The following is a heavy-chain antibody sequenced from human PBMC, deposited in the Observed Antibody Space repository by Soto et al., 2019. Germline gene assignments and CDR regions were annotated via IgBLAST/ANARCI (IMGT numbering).Heavy chain of an antibody. CDR1: GGSISSGGYS. Sequence: PSETLSLTCAVSGGSISSGGYSWSWIRQPPGKGLEWIGYIYHSGNTNYNPSLKSRVTMSVDRSKNQFSLKLTSVTAADTAVYDCVRGQPLGDWFDLWGLGTLVTISS. V-gene: IGHV4-30-2*01. D-gene: IGHD3-16*01. CDR3: VRGQPLGDWFDL. J-gene: IGHJ5*02. CDR2: IYHSGNT.